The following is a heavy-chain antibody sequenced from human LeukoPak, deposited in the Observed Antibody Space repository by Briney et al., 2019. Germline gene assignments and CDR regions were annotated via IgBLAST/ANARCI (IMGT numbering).Heavy chain of an antibody. CDR1: GGTFSSYA. J-gene: IGHJ4*02. Sequence: SVKVSCKASGGTFSSYAISWVRQAPGQGLEWMGGIIPIFGTANYAQKFQGRVTITADESTSTAYMELSSLRSEGTAVYYCARANVDTAMAYYFDYWGQGTLVTVSS. V-gene: IGHV1-69*01. CDR2: IIPIFGTA. D-gene: IGHD5-18*01. CDR3: ARANVDTAMAYYFDY.